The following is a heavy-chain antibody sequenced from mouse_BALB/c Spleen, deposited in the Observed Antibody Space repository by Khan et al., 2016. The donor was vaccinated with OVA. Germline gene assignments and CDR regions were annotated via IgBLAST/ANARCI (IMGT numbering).Heavy chain of an antibody. Sequence: VQLVESGGGLVKPGGSLKLSCAASGFTFSNYAMSWVRQSPEKRLEWVASIGSGASTYYLDSVKGRFTISSDNARNIPYWKMSDLGAEDKAMYYCARDYWFAYWGQGTLVTVSA. J-gene: IGHJ3*01. CDR1: GFTFSNYA. CDR3: ARDYWFAY. V-gene: IGHV5-6-5*01. CDR2: IGSGAST.